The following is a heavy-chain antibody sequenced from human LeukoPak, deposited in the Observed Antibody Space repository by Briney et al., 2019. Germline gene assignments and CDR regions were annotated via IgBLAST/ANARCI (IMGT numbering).Heavy chain of an antibody. CDR3: ARGGSLYSSSTDYNYYMDV. CDR1: GFTFSDYY. J-gene: IGHJ6*03. V-gene: IGHV3-11*04. D-gene: IGHD6-6*01. Sequence: PGESLRLSCAASGFTFSDYYMSWIRQAPGKGLEWVSYISSSGSTIYYADSVKGRFTISRDNAKNSLYLQMNSLRAEDTAVYYCARGGSLYSSSTDYNYYMDVWGKGTTVTVSS. CDR2: ISSSGSTI.